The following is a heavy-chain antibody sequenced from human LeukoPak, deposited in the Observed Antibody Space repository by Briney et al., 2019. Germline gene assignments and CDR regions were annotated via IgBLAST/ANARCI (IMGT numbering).Heavy chain of an antibody. Sequence: GGSLRLSCAASGFTFSDYYMSWIRQAPGKGLEWDSYISGSSGTIYYGDSVKGRFSISRDNAKNSLYLQMNSLRAEDTAVYYCARQRTYNYGKDAFDIWGQGTMVTVSS. CDR2: ISGSSGTI. CDR3: ARQRTYNYGKDAFDI. J-gene: IGHJ3*02. D-gene: IGHD5-18*01. V-gene: IGHV3-11*01. CDR1: GFTFSDYY.